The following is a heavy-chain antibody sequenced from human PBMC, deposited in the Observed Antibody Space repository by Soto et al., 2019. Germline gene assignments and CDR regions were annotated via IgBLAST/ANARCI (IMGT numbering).Heavy chain of an antibody. J-gene: IGHJ4*02. D-gene: IGHD3-22*01. Sequence: QVQLVQSGAEVKKPGSSVKVSCKATGVTFRRLAVSWVRQAPGQGLEWMGGITPIVGTSNYAQKFQGRLTITADESTTTAYMELTRLTSVDTALYYCARESRYDSSAYFDFWGQGTLVTVSS. CDR3: ARESRYDSSAYFDF. V-gene: IGHV1-69*01. CDR2: ITPIVGTS. CDR1: GVTFRRLA.